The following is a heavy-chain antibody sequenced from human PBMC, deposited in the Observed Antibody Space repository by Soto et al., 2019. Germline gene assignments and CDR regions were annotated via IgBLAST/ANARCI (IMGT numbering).Heavy chain of an antibody. V-gene: IGHV4-30-2*01. D-gene: IGHD2-21*01. CDR3: ARLGAYYQSPAP. Sequence: PSETLSLTCAVSGGSISSGGYSWSWIRQPPGKGLEWIGYIYHSGSTYYNPSLKSRVTISLETSKSQFSLRLSSVTAADTAVYYCARLGAYYQSPAPWGPGTLVTVPQ. J-gene: IGHJ5*02. CDR1: GGSISSGGYS. CDR2: IYHSGST.